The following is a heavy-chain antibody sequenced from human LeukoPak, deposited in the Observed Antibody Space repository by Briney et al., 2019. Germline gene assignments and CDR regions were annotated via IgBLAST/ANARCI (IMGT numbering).Heavy chain of an antibody. D-gene: IGHD6-13*01. V-gene: IGHV3-53*01. CDR3: VRDRGIASTGGYGMDV. J-gene: IGHJ6*02. Sequence: PGGSLRLSCAASGFTVSNIYMSWVRQAPGTGLEWVSIIHSGGITHYADSVKGRFTIPRDNSKNTLYLQMNSLRAEDTAVYYCVRDRGIASTGGYGMDVWGQGTTVTVSS. CDR2: IHSGGIT. CDR1: GFTVSNIY.